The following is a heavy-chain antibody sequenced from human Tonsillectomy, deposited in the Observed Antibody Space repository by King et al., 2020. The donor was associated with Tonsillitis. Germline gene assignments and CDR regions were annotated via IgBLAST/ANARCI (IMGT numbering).Heavy chain of an antibody. Sequence: VQLVESGGGLVQPGGSLRLSCAASGFTFSSYAMSWVRQAPGKGLEWVSAISGSGGSTYYADSVKGRFTISRDNSKNTLYLQMNSLRAEDTAVYYCAKVAPYYYDSSGYPYYFDYWGQGTLVTVSS. J-gene: IGHJ4*02. D-gene: IGHD3-22*01. CDR1: GFTFSSYA. CDR2: ISGSGGST. V-gene: IGHV3-23*04. CDR3: AKVAPYYYDSSGYPYYFDY.